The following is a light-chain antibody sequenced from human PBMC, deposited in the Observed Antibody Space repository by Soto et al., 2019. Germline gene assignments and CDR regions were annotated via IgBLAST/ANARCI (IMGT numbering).Light chain of an antibody. CDR1: QSVSSNY. CDR2: GVS. J-gene: IGKJ4*01. Sequence: EVVLTQSPGTLSLSPGESATLSCRASQSVSSNYLAWYQQKPGQAPRLLIYGVSTRATGIPDRFSGSGSGTDFSRTISRLEPEDFALYYCQQYFTSPLTFGGGTTVEIK. V-gene: IGKV3-20*01. CDR3: QQYFTSPLT.